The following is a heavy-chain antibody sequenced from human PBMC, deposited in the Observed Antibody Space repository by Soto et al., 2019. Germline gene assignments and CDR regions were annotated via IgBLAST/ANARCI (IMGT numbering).Heavy chain of an antibody. Sequence: GRTLRLSCAAYGFTFSSYGMHWVRQAPGKGLEWVAVISYDGSNKYYADSVKGRFTISRDNSKNTLYLQMNSLRAEDTAVYYCAKERGRMYGVVIDVFDIWGQGTIVIGSS. D-gene: IGHD3-3*01. CDR2: ISYDGSNK. CDR1: GFTFSSYG. V-gene: IGHV3-30*18. J-gene: IGHJ3*02. CDR3: AKERGRMYGVVIDVFDI.